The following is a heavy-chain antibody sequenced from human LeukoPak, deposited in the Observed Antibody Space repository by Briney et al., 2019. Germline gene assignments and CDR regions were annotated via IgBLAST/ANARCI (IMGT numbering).Heavy chain of an antibody. J-gene: IGHJ5*02. CDR2: IYHSGST. V-gene: IGHV4-38-2*02. CDR1: GYSISSGYY. CDR3: ARDPDVTGTTVPNWFDP. Sequence: SETLSLTCAVSGYSISSGYYWGWIRQPPGKGLEWMGSIYHSGSTYYNPSLKSRVTISVDTSKNQFSLKLSSVTAADTAVYYCARDPDVTGTTVPNWFDPWGQGTLVTVSS. D-gene: IGHD1-20*01.